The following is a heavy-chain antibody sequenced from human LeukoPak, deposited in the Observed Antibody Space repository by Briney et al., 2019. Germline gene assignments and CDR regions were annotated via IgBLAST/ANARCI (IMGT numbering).Heavy chain of an antibody. Sequence: SETLSLTCTVSGGSISSYYWSWIRQPPGKGLEWIGYIYYSGSTNYNPSLKSRVTISVDTSKDQFSLKLSSVTAADTAVYYCARDRPKIDAFDIWGQGTMVTVSS. CDR2: IYYSGST. CDR3: ARDRPKIDAFDI. V-gene: IGHV4-59*01. CDR1: GGSISSYY. J-gene: IGHJ3*02.